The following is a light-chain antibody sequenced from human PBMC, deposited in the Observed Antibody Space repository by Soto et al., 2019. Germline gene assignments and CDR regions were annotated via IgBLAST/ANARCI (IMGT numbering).Light chain of an antibody. Sequence: QAVVTQPPSASGTPGQRVTISCSGSSSNIGSYTVNWYQQLPGTAPKLLIYSNNQRPSGVPDQFSGSKSGTSASLAISGLQSEDEADYYCAAWDDSLNAVVFGGGTKLTVL. J-gene: IGLJ2*01. CDR2: SNN. CDR3: AAWDDSLNAVV. CDR1: SSNIGSYT. V-gene: IGLV1-44*01.